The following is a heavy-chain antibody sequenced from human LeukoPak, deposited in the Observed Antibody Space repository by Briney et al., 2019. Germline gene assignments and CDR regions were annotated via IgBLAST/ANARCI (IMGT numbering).Heavy chain of an antibody. Sequence: GGSLRLSCAASGFTLRNYAVSWVRQAPGKGLEWVSGISASGSTYYADSVKGRFTISRDISKNTLYLQMNSLRAEDTAVYYCAKGSYYDSSGSFYFDYWGQGTLVTVSS. V-gene: IGHV3-23*01. CDR1: GFTLRNYA. CDR3: AKGSYYDSSGSFYFDY. J-gene: IGHJ4*02. CDR2: ISASGST. D-gene: IGHD3-22*01.